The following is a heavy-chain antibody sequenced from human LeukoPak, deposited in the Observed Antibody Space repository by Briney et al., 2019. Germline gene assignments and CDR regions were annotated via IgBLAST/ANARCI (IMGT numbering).Heavy chain of an antibody. CDR2: IYSGGST. CDR1: GFTVSSNY. Sequence: GGSLRLSCAASGFTVSSNYMSWVRQAPGKGLEWVAVIYSGGSTYYADSVKGRFTISRDNSKNTLYLQMNSLRAEDTAVYYCARDGRTTGIDAFDIWGQGTMVTVSS. J-gene: IGHJ3*02. D-gene: IGHD1-7*01. CDR3: ARDGRTTGIDAFDI. V-gene: IGHV3-53*01.